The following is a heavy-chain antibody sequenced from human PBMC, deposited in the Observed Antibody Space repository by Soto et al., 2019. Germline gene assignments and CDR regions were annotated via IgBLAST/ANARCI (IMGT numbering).Heavy chain of an antibody. V-gene: IGHV4-4*02. D-gene: IGHD6-13*01. Sequence: QVQLQESGPGLVKPSGTLSLTCAVSGGAISSSKWWSWVRQPPGKGLEWIGEIYQSGSTNYNPSLESHVRMSVDKSRNQFSLKLTSVSAADTAVYYCARASATIAAAAIFDYWGQGTLVTVSS. CDR3: ARASATIAAAAIFDY. J-gene: IGHJ4*02. CDR1: GGAISSSKW. CDR2: IYQSGST.